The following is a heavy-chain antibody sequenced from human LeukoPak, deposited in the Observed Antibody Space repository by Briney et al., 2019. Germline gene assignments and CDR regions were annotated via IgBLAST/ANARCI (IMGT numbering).Heavy chain of an antibody. D-gene: IGHD3-22*01. CDR2: ISYDGSNK. CDR3: AKENYYDSSGYYPLGDV. Sequence: PGGSPRLSCAASGFTFSSYGMHWVRQAPGKGLEWVAVISYDGSNKYYADSVKGRFTISRDNSKNTLYLQMNSLRAEDTAVYHCAKENYYDSSGYYPLGDVWGQGTTVTVSS. V-gene: IGHV3-30*18. J-gene: IGHJ6*02. CDR1: GFTFSSYG.